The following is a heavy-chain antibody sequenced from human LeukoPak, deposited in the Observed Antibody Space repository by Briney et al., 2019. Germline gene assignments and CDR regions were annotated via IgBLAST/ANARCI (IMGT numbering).Heavy chain of an antibody. V-gene: IGHV3-30*02. CDR2: IRYDGSNK. D-gene: IGHD5-12*01. CDR1: GFTFSSYG. Sequence: GGSLRLSCAASGFTFSSYGMHWVRQAPGKGLEWVAFIRYDGSNKYYADSVKGRFTISRDNSKDTLYLQMNSLRAEDTAVYYCARDLLEVARGYSGYDPTYAPWGQGTLVTVSS. CDR3: ARDLLEVARGYSGYDPTYAP. J-gene: IGHJ5*02.